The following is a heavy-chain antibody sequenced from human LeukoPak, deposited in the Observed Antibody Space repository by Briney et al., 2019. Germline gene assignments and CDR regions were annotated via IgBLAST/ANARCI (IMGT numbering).Heavy chain of an antibody. CDR1: GFTLSDHY. V-gene: IGHV3-72*01. J-gene: IGHJ6*02. CDR3: ARDTDTALDV. Sequence: GGSLRLSCVASGFTLSDHYMDWFGQAPGKGLEWISRTKNRANSHITQYAASVNGRFIASRDDSKNSLFLQMNSLKAEDTAVYYCARDTDTALDVWGQGTTVTVSS. CDR2: TKNRANSHIT.